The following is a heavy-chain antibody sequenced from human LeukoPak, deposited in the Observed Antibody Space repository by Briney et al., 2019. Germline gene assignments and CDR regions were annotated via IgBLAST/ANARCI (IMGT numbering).Heavy chain of an antibody. CDR2: IGDSGTTI. CDR3: ARPNEAGWSAVDF. Sequence: GGSLRLSCAASGFTFSGYSMNWVRHAPGKGLEWISYIGDSGTTIYYADSVKGQFTISRDNAKNSLYLQMRSLRAEDTAVYYCARPNEAGWSAVDFWGQGTLVTVSS. J-gene: IGHJ4*02. CDR1: GFTFSGYS. V-gene: IGHV3-48*01. D-gene: IGHD3-3*01.